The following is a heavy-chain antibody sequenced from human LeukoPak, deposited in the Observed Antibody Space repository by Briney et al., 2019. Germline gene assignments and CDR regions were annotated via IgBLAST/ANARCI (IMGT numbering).Heavy chain of an antibody. CDR1: GFTFSSYG. V-gene: IGHV3-30*02. Sequence: XXRXXCXASGFTFSSYGXXWVRQAPGKXLEXVAFIRYDGSNKYYADSVKGRFTISRDNSKNTLYLQMNSLRAEDTAVYYCAKDRYDYSSPYYFDYWGQGTLVTVSS. CDR3: AKDRYDYSSPYYFDY. D-gene: IGHD4-11*01. CDR2: IRYDGSNK. J-gene: IGHJ4*02.